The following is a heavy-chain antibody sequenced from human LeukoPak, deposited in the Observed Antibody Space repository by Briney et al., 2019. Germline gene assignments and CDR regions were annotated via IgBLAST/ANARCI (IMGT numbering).Heavy chain of an antibody. V-gene: IGHV4-38-2*02. Sequence: PSETLSLTCAVSGYSISSGYYWGWIRQPPGKGLERIGSIYHSGSTYYNPSLKSRVTISVDTSKNQFSLKLSSVTAAGTAVYYCARDSGSGWPIDYWGQGTLVTVSS. CDR1: GYSISSGYY. J-gene: IGHJ4*02. D-gene: IGHD6-19*01. CDR2: IYHSGST. CDR3: ARDSGSGWPIDY.